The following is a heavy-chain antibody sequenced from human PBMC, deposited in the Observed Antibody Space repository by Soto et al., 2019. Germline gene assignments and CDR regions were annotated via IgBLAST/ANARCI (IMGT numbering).Heavy chain of an antibody. V-gene: IGHV5-51*01. J-gene: IGHJ4*02. D-gene: IGHD3-22*01. CDR1: GYSFTSYW. CDR3: ARHPYVRDARYDSSGYYDY. CDR2: IYPGDSDT. Sequence: GESLKISCKGSGYSFTSYWIGWVRQMPGKGLEWMGIIYPGDSDTRYSPSFQGQVTISADKSISTAYLQWSSLKASDTAMYYCARHPYVRDARYDSSGYYDYWGQGTLVTVSS.